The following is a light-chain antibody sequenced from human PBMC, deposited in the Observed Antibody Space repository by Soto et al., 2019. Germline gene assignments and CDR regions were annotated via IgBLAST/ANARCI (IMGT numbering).Light chain of an antibody. CDR2: DVS. CDR1: SSDVGSYNY. Sequence: QSALTQPASVSGSPGQSITISCTGTSSDVGSYNYVSWYQQHPGKAPKVLIYDVSNRPSGVSDRFSGSKSGNTASLTISRLQAEDEADYYCSSYTGSNTMVLGGGTKLTVL. J-gene: IGLJ2*01. CDR3: SSYTGSNTMV. V-gene: IGLV2-14*01.